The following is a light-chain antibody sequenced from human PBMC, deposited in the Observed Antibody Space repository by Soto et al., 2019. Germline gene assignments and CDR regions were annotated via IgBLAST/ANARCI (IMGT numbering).Light chain of an antibody. CDR2: DVN. Sequence: QAVVTQPRSVSGSPGQSVTISCTGTSSDVGGYNYVSWYQQHPGTAPKLMIFDVNQRPSGVPDRFSGSKSGNTASLTISGLQAEDEAAYYCCSFAGTYTLYVFGTGTKLTVL. CDR3: CSFAGTYTLYV. J-gene: IGLJ1*01. CDR1: SSDVGGYNY. V-gene: IGLV2-11*01.